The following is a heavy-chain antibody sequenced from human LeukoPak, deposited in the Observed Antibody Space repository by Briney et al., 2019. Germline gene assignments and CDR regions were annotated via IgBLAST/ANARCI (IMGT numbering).Heavy chain of an antibody. CDR2: ISWNSSSI. CDR1: GFTFGDYA. CDR3: AKHSRDILTGCYDY. D-gene: IGHD3-9*01. V-gene: IGHV3-9*01. Sequence: GGSLGLSCAASGFTFGDYAMHWVRQAPGKGLEWVAGISWNSSSIGYADSVKGRFTISRDNANNSLYLQMSSLRAEDTALYYCAKHSRDILTGCYDYWGQGTLVTVSS. J-gene: IGHJ4*02.